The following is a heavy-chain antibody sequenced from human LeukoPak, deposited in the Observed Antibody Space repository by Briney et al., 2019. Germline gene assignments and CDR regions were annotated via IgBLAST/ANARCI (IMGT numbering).Heavy chain of an antibody. CDR2: IYYSGST. V-gene: IGHV4-31*03. D-gene: IGHD3-10*01. J-gene: IGHJ4*02. Sequence: PSQTLSLTCTVSGGSISSGGYYWSWIPQHPGKGLEGIGYIYYSGSTYYNPSLKSRVTISVDTSKSQFSLKLSSVTAADTAVYYCARGYGSGSPSGRLFDYWGQGTLVTVSS. CDR1: GGSISSGGYY. CDR3: ARGYGSGSPSGRLFDY.